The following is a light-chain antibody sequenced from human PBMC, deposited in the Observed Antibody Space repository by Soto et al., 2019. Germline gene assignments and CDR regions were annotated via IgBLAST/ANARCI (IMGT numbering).Light chain of an antibody. J-gene: IGLJ1*01. CDR3: SSYASSSTDV. Sequence: QSALTQPASVSGSPGQSITISCTGTSSDVGVYNYVSWYQQHPGKAPKLMIYDVSNRPSGVSDRFSGSKSGTTASLTITGLQAEDEADYYCSSYASSSTDVFGAGTKLTVL. CDR1: SSDVGVYNY. CDR2: DVS. V-gene: IGLV2-14*01.